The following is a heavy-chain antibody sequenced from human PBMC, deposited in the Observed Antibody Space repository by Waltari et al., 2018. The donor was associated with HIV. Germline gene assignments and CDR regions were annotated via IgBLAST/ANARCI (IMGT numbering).Heavy chain of an antibody. CDR2: INHRGST. Sequence: QVQLHQWGAGLLKPSETLSLTCAVYGGSFSGYYWRWIRQPPGKGLQWIGPINHRGSTRFSPSLKSRLSMSVDTSKNQFSLKLTSLTAADTAVYYCARGRDLFTYNISSVVWFDPWGQGTLVTVSS. D-gene: IGHD1-20*01. V-gene: IGHV4-34*01. CDR1: GGSFSGYY. J-gene: IGHJ5*02. CDR3: ARGRDLFTYNISSVVWFDP.